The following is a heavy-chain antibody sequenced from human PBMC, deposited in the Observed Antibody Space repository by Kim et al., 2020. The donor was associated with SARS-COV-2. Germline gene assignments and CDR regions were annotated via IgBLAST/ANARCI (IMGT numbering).Heavy chain of an antibody. Sequence: SETLSLTCGISSGSISDFYWAWIRQVPGKGLDWIGEISHGGSTDYNPSLQSRLTLSVDRSKNQFSLKLSSVTAADTGVYYCARGRKPRLSSSAWFRENW. J-gene: IGHJ5*01. CDR1: SGSISDFY. D-gene: IGHD6-19*01. CDR3: ARGRKPRLSSSAWFRENW. CDR2: ISHGGST. V-gene: IGHV4-34*01.